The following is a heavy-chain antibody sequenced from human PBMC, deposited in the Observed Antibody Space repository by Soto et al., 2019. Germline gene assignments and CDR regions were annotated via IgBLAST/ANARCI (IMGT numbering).Heavy chain of an antibody. Sequence: GGSLRLSCAVSGFTFSSYAMHWVRQAPGKGLEWVAVISYDGSNKYYADSVKGRFTISRDNSKNTLYLQMNSLRAEDTAVYYCARVRYYYGSGSYYSPRRDYYYYGMDVWGQGTTVTVSS. V-gene: IGHV3-30-3*01. CDR3: ARVRYYYGSGSYYSPRRDYYYYGMDV. CDR1: GFTFSSYA. D-gene: IGHD3-10*01. J-gene: IGHJ6*02. CDR2: ISYDGSNK.